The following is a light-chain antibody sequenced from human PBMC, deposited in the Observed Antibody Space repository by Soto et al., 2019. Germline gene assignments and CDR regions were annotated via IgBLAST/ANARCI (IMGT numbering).Light chain of an antibody. J-gene: IGKJ1*01. Sequence: EVVLTQSPGTLSFSPVERSSLSFSASQSVSNSFLAWYQQKAGQSPRLLIYAASARAIGIPDRFSGSGSGTDFTLTISRLEPEDFAVYYCQQYDNWPRTFGQGTKVDI. CDR2: AAS. CDR3: QQYDNWPRT. CDR1: QSVSNSF. V-gene: IGKV3-20*01.